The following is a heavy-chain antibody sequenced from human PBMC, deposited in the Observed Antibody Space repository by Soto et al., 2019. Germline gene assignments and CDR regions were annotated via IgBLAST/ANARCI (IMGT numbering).Heavy chain of an antibody. Sequence: PSETLSLTCTVSGGSISSTSYNWGWIRQPPGKGLEWIGCIYYSGSTNYNPSLKSRVTISVDTSKNQFSLKLSSVTAADTAVYYYARTHYDFLDYYYHYMDVWGKGTTVTVSS. V-gene: IGHV4-39*07. CDR2: IYYSGST. J-gene: IGHJ6*03. D-gene: IGHD3-3*01. CDR3: ARTHYDFLDYYYHYMDV. CDR1: GGSISSTSYN.